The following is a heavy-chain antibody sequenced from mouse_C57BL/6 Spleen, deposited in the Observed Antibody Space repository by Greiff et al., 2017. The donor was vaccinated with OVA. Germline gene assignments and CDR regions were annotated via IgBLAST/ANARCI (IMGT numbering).Heavy chain of an antibody. D-gene: IGHD1-1*01. Sequence: QVQLQQPGAELVKPGASVKLSCKASGYTFTSYWMQWVKQRPGQGLEWIGEIDPSDSYTNYNQKFKGKATLTVDTSSSTAYMQLSSLTSEDSAVYYCARPGGSRTRYFDVWGTGTTVTVSS. CDR1: GYTFTSYW. CDR2: IDPSDSYT. V-gene: IGHV1-50*01. J-gene: IGHJ1*03. CDR3: ARPGGSRTRYFDV.